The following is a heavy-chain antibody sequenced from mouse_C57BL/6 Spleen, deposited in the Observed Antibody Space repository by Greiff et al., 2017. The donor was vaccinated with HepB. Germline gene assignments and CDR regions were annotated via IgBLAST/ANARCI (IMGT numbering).Heavy chain of an antibody. CDR1: GYTFTDYE. CDR2: IDPETGGT. D-gene: IGHD1-1*01. J-gene: IGHJ2*01. CDR3: TRGYYYGSSGY. Sequence: LVESGAELVRPGASVTLSCKASGYTFTDYEMHWVKQTPVHGLEWIGAIDPETGGTAYNQKFKGKAILTADKSSSTAYMELRSLTSEDSAVYYCTRGYYYGSSGYWGQGTTLTVSS. V-gene: IGHV1-15*01.